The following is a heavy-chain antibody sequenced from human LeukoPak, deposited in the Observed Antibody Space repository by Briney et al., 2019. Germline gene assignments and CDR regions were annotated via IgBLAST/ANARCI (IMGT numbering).Heavy chain of an antibody. D-gene: IGHD4-17*01. V-gene: IGHV1-46*01. Sequence: ASVKVSCKASGYTFTSYYMHWVRQAPGQGLEWMGIINPSGGSTSYAQKFQGRVTMTRDTSISTAYMELSRLRSDDTAVYYCARESDDYGDYAPLDYWGQGTLVTVSS. CDR2: INPSGGST. J-gene: IGHJ4*02. CDR1: GYTFTSYY. CDR3: ARESDDYGDYAPLDY.